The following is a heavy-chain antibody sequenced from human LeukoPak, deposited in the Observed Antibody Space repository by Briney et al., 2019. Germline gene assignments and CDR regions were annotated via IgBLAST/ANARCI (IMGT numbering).Heavy chain of an antibody. CDR3: ARESRWYNSGWYKYYFDY. V-gene: IGHV3-7*03. D-gene: IGHD6-19*01. CDR1: GFRFSRHW. Sequence: GGSLRLSCAAAGFRFSRHWMSWVRQVTGKGLECVAKIKEDGSEEHYVDSVKGRFTISRDNAKNSLYLQMNSLRAEDTAVYYCARESRWYNSGWYKYYFDYWGQGTLVTVSS. CDR2: IKEDGSEE. J-gene: IGHJ4*02.